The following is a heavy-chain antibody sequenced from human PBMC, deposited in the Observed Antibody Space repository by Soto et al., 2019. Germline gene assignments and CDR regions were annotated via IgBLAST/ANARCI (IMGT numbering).Heavy chain of an antibody. CDR2: INSDGSRS. CDR3: AKATDLGYFDL. D-gene: IGHD3-3*01. V-gene: IGHV3-74*01. Sequence: EVQLVESGGGLAQPGGSLRLSCAASGFTFSNYWMHWVRRAPGKGLEWVSRINSDGSRSTYGDSVKGRFTVSRDTAKNTLYLQMNSLRVEATAVYYCAKATDLGYFDLWGRGTLVTVSS. J-gene: IGHJ2*01. CDR1: GFTFSNYW.